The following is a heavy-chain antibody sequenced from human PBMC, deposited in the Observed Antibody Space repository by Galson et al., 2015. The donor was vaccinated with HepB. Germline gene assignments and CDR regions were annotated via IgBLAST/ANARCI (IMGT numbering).Heavy chain of an antibody. D-gene: IGHD1-1*01. CDR1: GYTFTGYY. CDR2: INPNSGGT. CDR3: ARVSPLTGTLDY. J-gene: IGHJ4*02. Sequence: SVKVSCKASGYTFTGYYMHWVRQAPGQGLEWMGWINPNSGGTNYAQKFQGRVTMTRDTSISTAYMELSRLRSDDTAVYYCARVSPLTGTLDYWGQGTLVTVSS. V-gene: IGHV1-2*02.